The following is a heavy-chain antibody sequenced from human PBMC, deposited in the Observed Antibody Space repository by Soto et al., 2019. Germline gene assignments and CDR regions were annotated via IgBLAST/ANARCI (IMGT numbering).Heavy chain of an antibody. D-gene: IGHD2-2*01. Sequence: ASVKVSCKASGYTFTSYYMHWVRQAPGQGLEWMGIINPSGGSTSYAQKFQGRVTMTRDTSTSTVYMELSSLRSEDTAVYYCAKDAGCGSTSCYYFDYWGQGTLVTVSS. CDR2: INPSGGST. CDR1: GYTFTSYY. J-gene: IGHJ4*02. CDR3: AKDAGCGSTSCYYFDY. V-gene: IGHV1-46*01.